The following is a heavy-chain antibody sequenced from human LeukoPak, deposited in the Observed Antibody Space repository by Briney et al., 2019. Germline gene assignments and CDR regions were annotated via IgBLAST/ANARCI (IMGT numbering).Heavy chain of an antibody. V-gene: IGHV3-7*01. J-gene: IGHJ4*02. Sequence: GGSLRLSCAASGFTFSSYWMSWVRQAPGKGLEWVANIKQDGSEKYYVDSVKGRFTISRDNAKNSLYLQMNSLRAEDTAVYYCARDNPTYYYDSSGYSDYWGQGTLVTVSS. CDR1: GFTFSSYW. D-gene: IGHD3-22*01. CDR2: IKQDGSEK. CDR3: ARDNPTYYYDSSGYSDY.